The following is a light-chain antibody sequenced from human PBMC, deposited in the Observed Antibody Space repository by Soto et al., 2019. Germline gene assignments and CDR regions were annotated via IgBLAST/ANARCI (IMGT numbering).Light chain of an antibody. V-gene: IGKV3-20*01. CDR3: QPYSRAPLT. CDR1: QSVSDNY. CDR2: DAS. Sequence: DIVLTQSPGTLSLSPGERATLSCRASQSVSDNYLAWYQQKPGQAPRLVISDASSRTTGVPDRFSASGSGNELTLTMSRLEPEDFAVYYFQPYSRAPLTFGRGTNVD. J-gene: IGKJ3*01.